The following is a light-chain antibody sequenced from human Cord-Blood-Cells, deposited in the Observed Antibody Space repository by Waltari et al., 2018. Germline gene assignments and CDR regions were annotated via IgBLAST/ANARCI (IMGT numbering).Light chain of an antibody. Sequence: SYELTQLHSASVSQGQTARITCSGHELPKKYAYCYQQKSGQAPVLVIYEDSKLPSGIPERFSGSSSGAMATLTISGAQVEDEADYYCYSTDSSGNHRVFGGGTKLTVL. CDR1: ELPKKY. CDR2: EDS. V-gene: IGLV3-10*01. CDR3: YSTDSSGNHRV. J-gene: IGLJ2*01.